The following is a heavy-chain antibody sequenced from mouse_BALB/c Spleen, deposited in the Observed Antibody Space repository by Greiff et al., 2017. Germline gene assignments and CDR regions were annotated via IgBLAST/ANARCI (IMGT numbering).Heavy chain of an antibody. CDR2: INPYNGAT. J-gene: IGHJ3*01. D-gene: IGHD2-1*01. CDR3: AREDGNFPWFAY. Sequence: EVQLQQSGPELVKPGASVKISCKASGYSFTGYYMHWVKQSHVKSLEWIGRINPYNGATSYNQNFKDKASLTVDKSSSTAYMELHSLTSEDSAVYYCAREDGNFPWFAYWGQGTLVTVSA. V-gene: IGHV1-26*01. CDR1: GYSFTGYY.